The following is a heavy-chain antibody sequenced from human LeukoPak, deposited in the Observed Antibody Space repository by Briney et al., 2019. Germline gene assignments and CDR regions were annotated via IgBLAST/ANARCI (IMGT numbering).Heavy chain of an antibody. CDR3: AREGPPSSGYYYFDY. D-gene: IGHD3-22*01. J-gene: IGHJ4*02. CDR2: ISGSGAST. CDR1: GFTFSSFA. V-gene: IGHV3-23*01. Sequence: GGSLRLSCAASGFTFSSFAMSWVRQAPGKGLEWVSGISGSGASTYYADSVKGRFTISRDNSKNTLYLQMNSLRAEDTAVYYCAREGPPSSGYYYFDYWGQGTLVTVSS.